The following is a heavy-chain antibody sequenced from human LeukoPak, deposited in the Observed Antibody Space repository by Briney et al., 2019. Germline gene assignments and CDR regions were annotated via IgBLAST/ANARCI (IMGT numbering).Heavy chain of an antibody. J-gene: IGHJ4*02. CDR3: ARGGRISAYFDY. CDR2: IKYDGSDE. V-gene: IGHV3-7*04. D-gene: IGHD3-10*01. CDR1: GFIFSSYW. Sequence: GGSLRLSCAASGFIFSSYWMTWVRQAPGKGLEWVANIKYDGSDEYYVDSVKGRFTISRDNAKNSLYLQMNSLRAEDTAVYYCARGGRISAYFDYWGQGTLVTVSS.